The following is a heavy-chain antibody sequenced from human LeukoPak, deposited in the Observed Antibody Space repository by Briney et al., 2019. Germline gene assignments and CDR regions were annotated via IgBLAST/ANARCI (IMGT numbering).Heavy chain of an antibody. CDR3: AREVRMYYDILTGGY. J-gene: IGHJ4*02. V-gene: IGHV3-48*01. D-gene: IGHD3-9*01. CDR2: ISSSSRRI. Sequence: GGSLRLSCAASGFTFSSYSMSWVRQAPGKGLEWVSYISSSSRRIYYADSVKGRFTISRDNAKNSLYLQMNSLRAEDTAVYYCAREVRMYYDILTGGYWGQGTLVTVSS. CDR1: GFTFSSYS.